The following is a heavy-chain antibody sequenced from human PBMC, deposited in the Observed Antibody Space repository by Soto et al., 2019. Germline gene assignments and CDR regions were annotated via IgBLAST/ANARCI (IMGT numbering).Heavy chain of an antibody. J-gene: IGHJ4*02. V-gene: IGHV3-23*01. CDR2: ISAASGAT. CDR3: AKDWGGGSSKEYFDY. CDR1: GFTFSSYA. Sequence: VQLLESGGGLVQPGGSLRLSCAASGFTFSSYAMSWVRQAPGKGLEWVSSISAASGATYYADSVKGRFTISRDNSETTLYLQMNSLRAEDTARYYCAKDWGGGSSKEYFDYWGQGTLVTVSS. D-gene: IGHD6-6*01.